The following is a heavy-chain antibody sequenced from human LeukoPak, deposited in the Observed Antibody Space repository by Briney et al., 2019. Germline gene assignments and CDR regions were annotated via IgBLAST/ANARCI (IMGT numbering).Heavy chain of an antibody. Sequence: PGGSLRLSCAASGFTFSTYAMSWVRQAPGKGLERVSAISGSGGSTYYADSVKGRFTISRDNSKNTVYLQMNSLRVEDTALYYCAKSFASGWYPFDYWGQGTLVTVS. CDR1: GFTFSTYA. CDR2: ISGSGGST. J-gene: IGHJ4*02. V-gene: IGHV3-23*01. CDR3: AKSFASGWYPFDY. D-gene: IGHD6-19*01.